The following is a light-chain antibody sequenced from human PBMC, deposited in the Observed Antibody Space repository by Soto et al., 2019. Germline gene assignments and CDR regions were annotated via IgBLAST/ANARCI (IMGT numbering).Light chain of an antibody. CDR2: GAS. V-gene: IGKV3-15*01. CDR3: QQYNNWPLT. CDR1: QSVSSSY. Sequence: EIVLTQSPATLSLSPGERATLSCMASQSVSSSYLAWYQQKPGQAPRLLIYGASTRATGIPARFSGSGSGTEFTLTISSLQSEDFAVYYCQQYNNWPLTFGGGTKVDNK. J-gene: IGKJ4*01.